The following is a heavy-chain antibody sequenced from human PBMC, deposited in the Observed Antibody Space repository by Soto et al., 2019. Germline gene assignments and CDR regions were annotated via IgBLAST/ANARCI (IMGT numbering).Heavy chain of an antibody. J-gene: IGHJ3*02. V-gene: IGHV1-18*01. Sequence: VQLVQSGAEVKKPGASVKVSCKASGYTFTSFGISWVRQAPGQGLEWMGWISAYNGNTNYAENLQGRVTITTDTSRSTGYMELDNPRPDDAAVYYYERHHRGGTDAFDIGGEGTMVTVSS. CDR1: GYTFTSFG. CDR3: ERHHRGGTDAFDI. D-gene: IGHD2-15*01. CDR2: ISAYNGNT.